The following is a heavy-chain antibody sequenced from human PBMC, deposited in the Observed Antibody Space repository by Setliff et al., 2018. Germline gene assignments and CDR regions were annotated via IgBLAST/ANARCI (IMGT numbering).Heavy chain of an antibody. CDR3: ARSTNYGMRFWFDN. Sequence: ASVKVSCKASGNIFTGHFLHWVRQAPGQGLEWMGWINPDTGDTHYPVNFQGRVTMTRDTSISTGSMELSRLRSDDSAVYFCARSTNYGMRFWFDNWGQGALVTVSS. V-gene: IGHV1-2*02. D-gene: IGHD1-7*01. CDR2: INPDTGDT. J-gene: IGHJ4*02. CDR1: GNIFTGHF.